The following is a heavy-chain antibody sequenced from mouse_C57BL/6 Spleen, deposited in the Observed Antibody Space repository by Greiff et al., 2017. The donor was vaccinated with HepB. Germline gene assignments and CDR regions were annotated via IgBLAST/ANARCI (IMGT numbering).Heavy chain of an antibody. CDR1: GYSITSGYY. Sequence: ESGPGLVKPSQSLSLTCSVTGYSITSGYYWNWIRQFPGNKLEWMGYISYDGSNNYNPSLKNRISITRDTSKNQFFLKLNSVTTEDTATYYCAREYDYDVGWYFDVWGTGTTVTVSS. CDR3: AREYDYDVGWYFDV. V-gene: IGHV3-6*01. CDR2: ISYDGSN. J-gene: IGHJ1*03. D-gene: IGHD2-4*01.